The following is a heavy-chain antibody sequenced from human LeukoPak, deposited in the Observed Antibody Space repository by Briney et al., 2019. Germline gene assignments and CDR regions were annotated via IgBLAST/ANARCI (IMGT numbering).Heavy chain of an antibody. D-gene: IGHD3-16*02. CDR2: IYHSGRT. V-gene: IGHV4-38-2*02. CDR1: GYSISSGYY. Sequence: PSEILSLTCTVSGYSISSGYYWGWIRQPPGKGLEWIGSIYHSGRTYYNPSLKSRVTISVDTSKNQFSLKLSSVTAADTAVYYCARDRSRVFDYWGQGTLVTVSS. CDR3: ARDRSRVFDY. J-gene: IGHJ4*02.